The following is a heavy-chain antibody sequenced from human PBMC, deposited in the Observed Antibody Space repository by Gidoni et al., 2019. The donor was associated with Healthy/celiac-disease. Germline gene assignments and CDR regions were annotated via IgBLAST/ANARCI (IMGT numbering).Heavy chain of an antibody. J-gene: IGHJ6*02. V-gene: IGHV1-69*01. CDR3: ARTPINHYDSSGPTYYYYYGMDV. D-gene: IGHD3-22*01. CDR2: IIPIFGTA. CDR1: GGTFSSYA. Sequence: QVQLVQSGAEVKKPGSSVKVSCKASGGTFSSYAISWVRQAPGQGLEWMGGIIPIFGTANYAQKFQGRVTITADESTSTAYMELSSLRSEDTAVYYCARTPINHYDSSGPTYYYYYGMDVWGQGTTVTVSS.